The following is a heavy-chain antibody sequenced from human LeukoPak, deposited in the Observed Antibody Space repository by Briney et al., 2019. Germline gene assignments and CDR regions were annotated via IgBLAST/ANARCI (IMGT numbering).Heavy chain of an antibody. CDR2: ISGSGGST. D-gene: IGHD3-22*01. Sequence: GSLRLSCAASGFTFSSYAMSWVRQAPGKGLEWVSAISGSGGSTYYADSVKGRFTISRDNSKNTLYLQMNSLRAEDTAVYYCAKDPDYDSSGYSHFDYWGQGTLVTVSS. CDR3: AKDPDYDSSGYSHFDY. CDR1: GFTFSSYA. V-gene: IGHV3-23*01. J-gene: IGHJ4*02.